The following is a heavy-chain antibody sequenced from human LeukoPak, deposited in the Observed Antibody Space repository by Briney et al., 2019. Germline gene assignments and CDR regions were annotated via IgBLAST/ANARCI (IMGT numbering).Heavy chain of an antibody. CDR1: GFTVSSNY. J-gene: IGHJ4*02. CDR2: IYSGGST. V-gene: IGHV3-53*04. D-gene: IGHD6-19*01. Sequence: GGSLRLSCAASGFTVSSNYMSWVRQAPGKGLEWVSVIYSGGSTYYADSVKGRFTISRHNSKNTLYLQMNSLRAEDAAVYYCAGDWSSGWSDYWGQGTLVTVSS. CDR3: AGDWSSGWSDY.